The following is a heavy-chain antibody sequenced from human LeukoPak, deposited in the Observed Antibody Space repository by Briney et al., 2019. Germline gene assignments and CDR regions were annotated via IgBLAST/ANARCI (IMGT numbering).Heavy chain of an antibody. CDR3: AELGITMIGSV. J-gene: IGHJ6*04. V-gene: IGHV3-48*01. CDR1: GFTFRTSG. D-gene: IGHD3-10*02. Sequence: GGSLRLSCAASGFTFRTSGMNWVHQAPGKGLEWVSYISSSGTTISYAQSVKGRFTITRDNAQNSLTLHMNTLRAEDTAVYYCAELGITMIGSVWGKGTTVTISS. CDR2: ISSSGTTI.